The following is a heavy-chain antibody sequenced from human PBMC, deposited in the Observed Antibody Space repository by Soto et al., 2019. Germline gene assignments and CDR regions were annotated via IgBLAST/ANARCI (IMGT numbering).Heavy chain of an antibody. CDR3: AKDDTTVSRIDY. Sequence: EVQLLESGGGLVQPGGSLRLSCATSGLSFSLYSMGWVRQAPGKGLEWVSAISGSGRNIHYADSVKGRFTISRDNSKNTLSMQMISLRPEDTALYSCAKDDTTVSRIDYWGQGTLVTVSS. CDR2: ISGSGRNI. CDR1: GLSFSLYS. V-gene: IGHV3-23*01. J-gene: IGHJ4*02. D-gene: IGHD1-1*01.